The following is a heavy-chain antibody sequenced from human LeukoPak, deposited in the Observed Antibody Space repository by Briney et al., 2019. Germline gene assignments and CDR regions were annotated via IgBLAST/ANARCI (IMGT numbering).Heavy chain of an antibody. J-gene: IGHJ4*02. CDR1: GFTFATTW. CDR2: INNDGSST. V-gene: IGHV3-74*01. D-gene: IGHD3-10*01. CDR3: VIGGTYGSGS. Sequence: GGSLRLSCAASGFTFATTWMHWVRQAPGKGLVWVSLINNDGSSTNYADSVKGRFTISRDSAKNTLYLQMKSLRAEDTAVYYCVIGGTYGSGSWGQGTLVTVSS.